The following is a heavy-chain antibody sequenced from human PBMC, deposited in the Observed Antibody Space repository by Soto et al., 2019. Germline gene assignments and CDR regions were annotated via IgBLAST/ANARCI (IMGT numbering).Heavy chain of an antibody. CDR2: ISGSGGST. Sequence: GGSLSLAGTASGFTFSSYAMSWVRQAPRKGLEWVSAISGSGGSTYYADSVKGRFTISRDNSKNTLYLQMNSLRAEDTAVYYCAXEGIAMIVVVTHFDYWGQGTLVTVSS. J-gene: IGHJ4*02. V-gene: IGHV3-23*01. CDR3: AXEGIAMIVVVTHFDY. CDR1: GFTFSSYA. D-gene: IGHD3-22*01.